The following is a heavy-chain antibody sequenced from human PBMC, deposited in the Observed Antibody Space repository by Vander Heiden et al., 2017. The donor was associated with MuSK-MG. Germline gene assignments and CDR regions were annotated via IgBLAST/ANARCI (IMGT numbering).Heavy chain of an antibody. J-gene: IGHJ6*03. CDR1: GFNFSTYA. Sequence: EVQLLESGGGLVQPGGSLRLSCSASGFNFSTYAMSWVRQAPRKGLEWVSAISGSGANTYYADSVQGRFTISRDNSKNTLNLQIYSLRAEDTAVYYCAKDLWEAGPYTYYYYMDVWGKGTTVTVSS. D-gene: IGHD6-19*01. CDR3: AKDLWEAGPYTYYYYMDV. CDR2: ISGSGANT. V-gene: IGHV3-23*01.